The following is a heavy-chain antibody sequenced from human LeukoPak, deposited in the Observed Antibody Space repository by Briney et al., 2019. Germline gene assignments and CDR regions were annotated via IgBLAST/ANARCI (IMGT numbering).Heavy chain of an antibody. CDR2: ISAYNGNT. Sequence: ASVKVSCKASGYTFTSYGISWVRQAPGQGLEWMGWISAYNGNTNYAQKLQGRVTMTTDTSTSTAYMELRSLRSDDTAVYYCASYPRPGSPPSGDQLLGYWGQGTLVTVSS. V-gene: IGHV1-18*01. D-gene: IGHD2-2*01. CDR1: GYTFTSYG. J-gene: IGHJ4*02. CDR3: ASYPRPGSPPSGDQLLGY.